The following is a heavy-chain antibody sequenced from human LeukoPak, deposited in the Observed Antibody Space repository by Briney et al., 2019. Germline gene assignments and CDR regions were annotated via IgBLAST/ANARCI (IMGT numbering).Heavy chain of an antibody. CDR2: ISYDGSNK. J-gene: IGHJ4*02. Sequence: GGSLRLSCTASGFTFTDYTMNWVRQAPGKGLEWVAVISYDGSNKYYADSVKGRFTISRDNSKNTLYLQMNSLRAEDTAVYYCAQGAYYGSGSYTRAFDYWGQGTLVTVSS. D-gene: IGHD3-10*01. CDR3: AQGAYYGSGSYTRAFDY. CDR1: GFTFTDYT. V-gene: IGHV3-30*03.